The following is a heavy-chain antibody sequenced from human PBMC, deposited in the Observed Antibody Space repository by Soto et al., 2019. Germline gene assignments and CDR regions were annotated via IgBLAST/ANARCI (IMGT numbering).Heavy chain of an antibody. V-gene: IGHV2-5*02. CDR2: IYWDEDK. Sequence: QITLKESGPTLAKPTQTLTLTCTFSGFSLSTSGVGVGWIRQPPGKALEWLALIYWDEDKRYSPSLKSRLTSNKHSAKNHVVLTMTNIDPVDTATYYCAHTADGGYDFLDYCGKGSLVAVSS. CDR3: AHTADGGYDFLDY. CDR1: GFSLSTSGVG. D-gene: IGHD5-12*01. J-gene: IGHJ4*02.